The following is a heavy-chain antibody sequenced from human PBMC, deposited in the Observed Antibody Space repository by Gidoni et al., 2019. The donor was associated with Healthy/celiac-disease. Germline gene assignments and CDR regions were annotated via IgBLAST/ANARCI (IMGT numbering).Heavy chain of an antibody. J-gene: IGHJ5*02. CDR3: AKDLSYYYDSSGSSNWFDP. D-gene: IGHD3-22*01. CDR2: ISGSGGST. Sequence: EVQLLESGGGLVQPGGSLRLSCAASGFTFSSYAMSWVRQAPGKGLEWVSAISGSGGSTYYADSVKGRFTISRDNSKNTLYLQMNSLRAEDTAVYYCAKDLSYYYDSSGSSNWFDPWGQGTLVTVSS. CDR1: GFTFSSYA. V-gene: IGHV3-23*01.